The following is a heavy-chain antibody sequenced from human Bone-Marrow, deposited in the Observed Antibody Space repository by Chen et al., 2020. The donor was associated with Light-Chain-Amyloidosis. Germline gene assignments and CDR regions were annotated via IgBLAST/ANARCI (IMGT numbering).Heavy chain of an antibody. D-gene: IGHD3-10*01. V-gene: IGHV4-39*07. CDR3: ARYFGGFDP. CDR2: INHSGST. J-gene: IGHJ5*02. Sequence: QLQLQESGPGLVKPSETLSLTCTVSGDSIRGTNYYWGWIRQPPGKGLEWIGEINHSGSTNYNPSLKSRVTISVDTSKNQFSLKLSSVTAADTAVYYCARYFGGFDPWGQGTLVTVSS. CDR1: GDSIRGTNYY.